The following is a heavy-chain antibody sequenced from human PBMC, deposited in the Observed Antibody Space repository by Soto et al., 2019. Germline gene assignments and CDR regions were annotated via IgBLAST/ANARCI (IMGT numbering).Heavy chain of an antibody. J-gene: IGHJ4*02. V-gene: IGHV3-30-3*02. D-gene: IGHD6-19*01. CDR2: ISYEGGTK. CDR1: GSTFSTNA. CDR3: AKQFSGWCYYFDY. Sequence: QVELVESGGGVGQPGRSLRLSCAASGSTFSTNAMHWVRQAPGKGPEWVAVISYEGGTKYYADSVKGRFTISRDNAKYTLYLEMNSLRAEDTAVYYCAKQFSGWCYYFDYWGQGTLVTVSS.